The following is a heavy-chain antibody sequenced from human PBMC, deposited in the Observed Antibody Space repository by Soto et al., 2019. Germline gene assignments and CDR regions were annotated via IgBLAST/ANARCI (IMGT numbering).Heavy chain of an antibody. Sequence: EVQLVESGGVVVQPGGSLRLSCAASGFTFDDYTMHWVRQAPGKGLEWVSLISWDGGSTYYADSVKGRFTISRDNSKNSLYLQMNSLRTEDTALYYSAKVGGRDEYYFDYWGQGTLVTVSS. D-gene: IGHD2-15*01. CDR1: GFTFDDYT. V-gene: IGHV3-43*01. J-gene: IGHJ4*02. CDR3: AKVGGRDEYYFDY. CDR2: ISWDGGST.